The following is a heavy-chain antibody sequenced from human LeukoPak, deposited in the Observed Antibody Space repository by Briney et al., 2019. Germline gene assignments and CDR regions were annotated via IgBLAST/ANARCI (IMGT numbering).Heavy chain of an antibody. J-gene: IGHJ4*02. CDR2: ISGSGGST. CDR1: RFTFSSYA. V-gene: IGHV3-23*01. Sequence: GGSLRLSCAASRFTFSSYAMSWVRQAPGKGLEWVSAISGSGGSTHYADSVKGRFTISRDNPKNTLYLQMNSLRAEDTAVYYCAKSSYYDSSGYYREYYFDYWGQGTLVTVSP. D-gene: IGHD3-22*01. CDR3: AKSSYYDSSGYYREYYFDY.